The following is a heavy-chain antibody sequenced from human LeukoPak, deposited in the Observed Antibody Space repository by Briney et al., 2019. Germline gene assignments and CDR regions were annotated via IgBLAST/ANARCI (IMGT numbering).Heavy chain of an antibody. V-gene: IGHV3-30*01. D-gene: IGHD3-10*01. Sequence: GSSLRLSCAAFGFTFSRNVMHWVRQAPGKGLEWVALTSYDGNNKFYADSVKGRFTISRDNSRNTLYLQMNSLRGEDAAVYSCARGGIPTGPYYYFYYMDVWGKGTAVTVSS. J-gene: IGHJ6*03. CDR1: GFTFSRNV. CDR2: TSYDGNNK. CDR3: ARGGIPTGPYYYFYYMDV.